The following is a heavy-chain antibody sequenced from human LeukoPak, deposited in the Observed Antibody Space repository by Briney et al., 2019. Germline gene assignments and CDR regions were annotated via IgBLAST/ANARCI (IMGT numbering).Heavy chain of an antibody. Sequence: PGGSLRLSCAVSGITLSNYGMSWVRQAPGKGLQWVSLIYSGGDTYYADSVKGRFTIYRHNSKNTLFLQMNGLRTEDTAIYYCASRMTFGGPGTLVTVSS. CDR3: ASRMTF. J-gene: IGHJ4*02. CDR1: GITLSNYG. CDR2: IYSGGDT. D-gene: IGHD2/OR15-2a*01. V-gene: IGHV3-53*04.